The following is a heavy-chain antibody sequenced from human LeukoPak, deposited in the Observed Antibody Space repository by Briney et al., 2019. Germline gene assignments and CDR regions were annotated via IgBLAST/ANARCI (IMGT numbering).Heavy chain of an antibody. CDR1: GFSFSDAW. J-gene: IGHJ4*02. D-gene: IGHD3-10*01. CDR2: ISGSSSYI. V-gene: IGHV3-21*01. CDR3: VKVAKYYYGSETYYFFEH. Sequence: GGSLRLSCVASGFSFSDAWMTWVRQAPGKGLEWVSSISGSSSYIYYADSVKGRFSISRDNAKNSLYLQMNSLRVEDTGIYYCVKVAKYYYGSETYYFFEHWGQGTPVTASS.